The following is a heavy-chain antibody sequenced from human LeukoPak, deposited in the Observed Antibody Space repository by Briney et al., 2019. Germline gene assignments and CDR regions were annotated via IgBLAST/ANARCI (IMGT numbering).Heavy chain of an antibody. CDR3: SRSRWSATLVAYYYDY. V-gene: IGHV1-3*03. J-gene: IGHJ4*02. D-gene: IGHD4-23*01. CDR2: INAGNGNT. Sequence: ASVKVSCKASGYTFTGYYMHWVRQAPGQGLEWMGWINAGNGNTKYPQKFQGRVTIMRDASASTAYMELRSLRSEDMAVYYCSRSRWSATLVAYYYDYWGPGTLVTVSS. CDR1: GYTFTGYY.